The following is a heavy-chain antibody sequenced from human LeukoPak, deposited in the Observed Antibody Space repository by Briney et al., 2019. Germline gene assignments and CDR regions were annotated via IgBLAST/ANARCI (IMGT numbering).Heavy chain of an antibody. CDR2: MNPNSGNT. CDR1: GYTFTSYD. CDR3: ARGRFITKNWFDP. J-gene: IGHJ5*02. D-gene: IGHD3-22*01. Sequence: EASVKVSCKASGYTFTSYDINWVRQATGQGLEWMGWMNPNSGNTGYAQKFQGRVTITRNTSISTAYMELSSLRSEDTAVYYCARGRFITKNWFDPWGQGTLVTVSS. V-gene: IGHV1-8*03.